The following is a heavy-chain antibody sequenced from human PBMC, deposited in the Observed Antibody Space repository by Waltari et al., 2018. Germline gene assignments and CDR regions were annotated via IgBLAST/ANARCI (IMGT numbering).Heavy chain of an antibody. CDR3: ARDGSRGGDFDY. CDR2: IKEDGSEI. D-gene: IGHD1-26*01. J-gene: IGHJ4*02. V-gene: IGHV3-7*03. CDR1: GFTFSDYW. Sequence: VQLVESGGGLVQPGGSLRLSCAASGFTFSDYWMTWVRQAPGKGLEWVANIKEDGSEIYYADCVKGRFTMSRDNAKNSLYLQMNSLRDEDMAIYYGARDGSRGGDFDYWGQGTLVTVSS.